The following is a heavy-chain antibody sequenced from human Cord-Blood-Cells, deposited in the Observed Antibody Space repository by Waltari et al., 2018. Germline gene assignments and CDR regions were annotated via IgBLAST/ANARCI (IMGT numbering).Heavy chain of an antibody. D-gene: IGHD2-15*01. CDR2: INHSGST. CDR3: AREVVVAATPGGAFDI. J-gene: IGHJ3*02. V-gene: IGHV4-34*01. CDR1: GGSFRGYY. Sequence: QVQLQQWGAGLLKPSETLSLTCAVYGGSFRGYYWSWIRQPPGKGLEWIGEINHSGSTNYNPSLKSRVTISVDTSKNQFSLKLSSVTAADTAVYYFAREVVVAATPGGAFDIWGQGTMVTVSS.